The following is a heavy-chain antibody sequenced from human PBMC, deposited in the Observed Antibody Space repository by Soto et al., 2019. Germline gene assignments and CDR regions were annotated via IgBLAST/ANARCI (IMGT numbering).Heavy chain of an antibody. D-gene: IGHD3-3*01. Sequence: ASVKVSCKASGYTFTSYGISWVRQAPGQGLEWMGWISAYNGNTNYAQKLQGRVTMTTDTSTSTAYMELRSLRSDDTAVYYCARGVTYFDFWSGYYAPKGAFGMWGQGTRVSV. CDR1: GYTFTSYG. CDR2: ISAYNGNT. J-gene: IGHJ3*02. V-gene: IGHV1-18*01. CDR3: ARGVTYFDFWSGYYAPKGAFGM.